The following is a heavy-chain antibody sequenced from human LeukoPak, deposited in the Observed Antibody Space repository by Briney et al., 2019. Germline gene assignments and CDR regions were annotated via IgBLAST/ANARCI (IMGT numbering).Heavy chain of an antibody. J-gene: IGHJ4*02. Sequence: GGSLRLSCAASGFTFSSYAMSWVRQAPGKGLEWGSAMSGRGNITNYVDSVKGRFTISRDNSKNTLYLQMNSLRAEDTAVYYCAKVADHALQYYFDYWGQGTLVTVSS. D-gene: IGHD5-24*01. CDR1: GFTFSSYA. CDR2: MSGRGNIT. CDR3: AKVADHALQYYFDY. V-gene: IGHV3-23*01.